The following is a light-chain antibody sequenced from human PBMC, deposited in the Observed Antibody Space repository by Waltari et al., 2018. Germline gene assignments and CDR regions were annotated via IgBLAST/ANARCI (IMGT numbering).Light chain of an antibody. CDR3: CSYAGLGTYV. CDR2: EVI. J-gene: IGLJ1*01. Sequence: QSALTQPASVSGTPGQSITISCTGTTSDVGNYDLVSWYQHHPGQAPKLLICEVIKRPSGVSSRVSGSKYGSTASLTIAGLQPDDEADYYCCSYAGLGTYVFGSGTKVTVL. CDR1: TSDVGNYDL. V-gene: IGLV2-23*02.